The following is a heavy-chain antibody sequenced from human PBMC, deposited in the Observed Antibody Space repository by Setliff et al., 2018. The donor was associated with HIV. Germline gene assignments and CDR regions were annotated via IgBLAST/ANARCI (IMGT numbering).Heavy chain of an antibody. J-gene: IGHJ3*02. CDR3: ARGTTLNVVPDAFDI. V-gene: IGHV4-38-2*02. D-gene: IGHD4-17*01. Sequence: NPSETLSLTCTVTGYSISSGYYWAWIRQPPGKGLEWIGYIYHAGNTYYNPSLKSRVTIPVDTSKNQISLRLNSLTAADTAVYYCARGTTLNVVPDAFDIWGQGTMVTVSS. CDR1: GYSISSGYY. CDR2: IYHAGNT.